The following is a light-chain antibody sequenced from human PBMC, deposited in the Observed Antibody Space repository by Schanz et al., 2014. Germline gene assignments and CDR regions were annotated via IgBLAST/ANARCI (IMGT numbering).Light chain of an antibody. CDR1: SSNIGAGYD. CDR3: CSSTTSTAFVL. Sequence: QSVLTQPPSVSGAPGQRVTISCTGSSSNIGAGYDVHWYQQLPGTAPKLLIHGDTNRPSGVPDRFSGSKSGTSASLAITGLQAEDEGKYDCCSSTTSTAFVLFGGGTKLTV. V-gene: IGLV1-40*01. CDR2: GDT. J-gene: IGLJ3*02.